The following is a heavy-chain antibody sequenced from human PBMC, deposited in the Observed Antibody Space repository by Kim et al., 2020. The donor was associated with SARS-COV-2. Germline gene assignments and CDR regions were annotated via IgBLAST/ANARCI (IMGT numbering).Heavy chain of an antibody. V-gene: IGHV7-4-1*02. CDR3: ARVIWGSYRYTDY. Sequence: YAQAFTGRFVFSLDTSVSTAYLQINSLKAEDTALYYCARVIWGSYRYTDYWGQGTLVTVSS. J-gene: IGHJ4*02. D-gene: IGHD3-16*02.